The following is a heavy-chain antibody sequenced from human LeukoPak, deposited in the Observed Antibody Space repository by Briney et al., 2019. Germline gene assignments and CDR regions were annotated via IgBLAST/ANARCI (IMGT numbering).Heavy chain of an antibody. J-gene: IGHJ4*02. CDR1: GDSVSSNNGA. V-gene: IGHV6-1*01. CDR3: ARDFGSSGWYTFDY. Sequence: SQTLSLTCAISGDSVSSNNGAWNWIRQSPSRGLEWLGRTYYRSKWYNDYAESMRVRITINPDTSKNQFSLQLNSVTADYTAVYYCARDFGSSGWYTFDYWGQGSLVTVSS. D-gene: IGHD6-19*01. CDR2: TYYRSKWYN.